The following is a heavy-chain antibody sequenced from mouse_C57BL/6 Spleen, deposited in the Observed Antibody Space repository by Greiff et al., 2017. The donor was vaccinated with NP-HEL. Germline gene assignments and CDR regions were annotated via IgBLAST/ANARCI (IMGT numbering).Heavy chain of an antibody. CDR2: IDPSDSYT. CDR3: ARGDWDYYGSSGSFFAY. V-gene: IGHV1-59*01. CDR1: GYTFTSYW. Sequence: VQLQQSGAELVRPGTSVKLSCKASGYTFTSYWMHWVKQRPGQGLEWIGVIDPSDSYTNYNQKFKGKATLTVDTSSSTAYMQLSSLTSEDSAVYYVARGDWDYYGSSGSFFAYWGQGTLVTVSA. D-gene: IGHD1-1*01. J-gene: IGHJ3*01.